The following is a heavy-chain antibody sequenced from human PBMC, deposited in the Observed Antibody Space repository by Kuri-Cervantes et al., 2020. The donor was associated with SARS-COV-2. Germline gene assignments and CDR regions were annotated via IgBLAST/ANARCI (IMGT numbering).Heavy chain of an antibody. CDR2: INPNSGGT. Sequence: ASVKVSCKASGYTFTGYYMHWVRQAPGQGLEWMGWINPNSGGTNYAQKFQGRVTMTRDTSISTAHMELSRLRSDDTAVYYCARADCSSTSCYGEKAEYGMDVWGQGTTVTVSS. CDR1: GYTFTGYY. V-gene: IGHV1-2*02. J-gene: IGHJ6*02. CDR3: ARADCSSTSCYGEKAEYGMDV. D-gene: IGHD2-2*01.